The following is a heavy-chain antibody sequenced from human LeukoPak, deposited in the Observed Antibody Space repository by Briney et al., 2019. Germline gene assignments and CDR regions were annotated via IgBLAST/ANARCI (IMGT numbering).Heavy chain of an antibody. V-gene: IGHV3-23*01. CDR2: ISISGAST. CDR1: GFTFSSYA. J-gene: IGHJ4*02. CDR3: AKDRGGGSYSDY. Sequence: GGSLRLSCAASGFTFSSYAMSWVRQAPGKGLEWVSTISISGASTYYADSVRGRFTISRDSSKNTLYLQMNSLRAEDTAVYYCAKDRGGGSYSDYWGQGTLVTVSS. D-gene: IGHD1-26*01.